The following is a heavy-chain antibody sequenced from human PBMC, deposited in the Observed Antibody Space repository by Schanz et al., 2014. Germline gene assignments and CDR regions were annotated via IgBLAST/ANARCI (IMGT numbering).Heavy chain of an antibody. Sequence: QVHLVESGGGVVQPGESLRLSCAASGFTFTTYAMTWVRQAPGKGLEWVSYISSSSSYTNYADSVKGRFVISRDNARSSLYLQMNSLRAEDTAVYFCASLIGTTSAHVYGMDVWGQGTTVTVSS. V-gene: IGHV3-11*05. CDR3: ASLIGTTSAHVYGMDV. CDR2: ISSSSSYT. J-gene: IGHJ6*02. CDR1: GFTFTTYA. D-gene: IGHD1-7*01.